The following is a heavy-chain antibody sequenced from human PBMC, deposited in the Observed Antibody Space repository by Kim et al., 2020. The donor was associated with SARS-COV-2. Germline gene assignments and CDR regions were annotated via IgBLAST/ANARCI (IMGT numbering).Heavy chain of an antibody. J-gene: IGHJ6*02. V-gene: IGHV3-30*01. CDR3: AREGYCSSTSCRGNYYGMDV. Sequence: RLTISRDNSKNTLYLQMNSLRAEDTAVYYCAREGYCSSTSCRGNYYGMDVWGQGTTVTVSS. D-gene: IGHD2-2*01.